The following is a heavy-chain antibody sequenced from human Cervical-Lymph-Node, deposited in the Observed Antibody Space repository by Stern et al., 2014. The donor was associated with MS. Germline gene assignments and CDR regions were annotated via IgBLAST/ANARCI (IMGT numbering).Heavy chain of an antibody. Sequence: QVQLQESGPGLVKPSGTLSLTCALSGGVISSSYWWSWVRQPPGKGLEWIGEIYHSGTTKYNSSLKSRLTISVDESKNQFFLKLTSVTAADTAVYFCARLDYGDYVTAYGMDVWGQGTTVIVSS. CDR1: GGVISSSYW. J-gene: IGHJ6*02. CDR3: ARLDYGDYVTAYGMDV. D-gene: IGHD4-17*01. V-gene: IGHV4-4*02. CDR2: IYHSGTT.